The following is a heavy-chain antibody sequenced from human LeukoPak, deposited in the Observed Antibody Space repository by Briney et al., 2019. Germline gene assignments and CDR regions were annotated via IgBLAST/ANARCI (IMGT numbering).Heavy chain of an antibody. Sequence: GGSLRLSCAASGFTFSSYAMSWVRQAPGKGLEWVSAISGSGGSTYYADSVKGRFTISRDNSKNTLYLQMNSLRAEDTAVYYCARAYSSSWYGASPGWFDPWGQGTLVTVSS. CDR1: GFTFSSYA. CDR2: ISGSGGST. D-gene: IGHD6-13*01. V-gene: IGHV3-23*01. CDR3: ARAYSSSWYGASPGWFDP. J-gene: IGHJ5*02.